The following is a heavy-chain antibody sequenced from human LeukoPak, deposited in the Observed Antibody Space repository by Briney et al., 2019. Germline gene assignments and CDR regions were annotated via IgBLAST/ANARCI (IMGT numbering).Heavy chain of an antibody. CDR1: GFTVSSNY. CDR3: ARENDILTGYYRD. Sequence: PGGSLRLSCAASGFTVSSNYMSWVRQAPGKGLEWLSVIYSGGSTYYADSVKGRFTISRHNSKNTLYLQMNSLRAEDTAVYYCARENDILTGYYRDWGQGTLVTVSS. CDR2: IYSGGST. J-gene: IGHJ4*02. D-gene: IGHD3-9*01. V-gene: IGHV3-53*04.